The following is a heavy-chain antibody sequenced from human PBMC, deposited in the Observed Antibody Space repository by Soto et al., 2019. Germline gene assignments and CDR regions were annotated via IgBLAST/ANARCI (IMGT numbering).Heavy chain of an antibody. CDR1: GGSISSGGYY. CDR2: IYYSGST. Sequence: QVQLQESGPGLVKPSQTLSLTCTVSGGSISSGGYYWSWIRQHPGKGLEWIGYIYYSGSTYYNPSLKSRVTISVDTSKNQFSLKLSCVTAAATAVASCARGDVITHNWFDPWGQGNLVTVSS. J-gene: IGHJ5*02. CDR3: ARGDVITHNWFDP. D-gene: IGHD3-22*01. V-gene: IGHV4-31*03.